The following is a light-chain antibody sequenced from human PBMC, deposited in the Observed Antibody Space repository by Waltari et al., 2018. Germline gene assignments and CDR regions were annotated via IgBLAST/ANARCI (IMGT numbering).Light chain of an antibody. V-gene: IGLV2-14*01. J-gene: IGLJ2*01. CDR1: SRDVGYFNH. CDR2: DAA. Sequence: QSALTQPASVSGSPGQSTTLSCTGTSRDVGYFNHVSWFQHPPTTPPKPPLYDAADRPSGVSSRFSGSKSVNTASLTISGLQAEDEADYYCSSYTGRGTVIFGGGTKLTVL. CDR3: SSYTGRGTVI.